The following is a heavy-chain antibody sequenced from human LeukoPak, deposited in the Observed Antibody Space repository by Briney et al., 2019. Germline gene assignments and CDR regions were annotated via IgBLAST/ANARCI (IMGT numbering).Heavy chain of an antibody. V-gene: IGHV3-21*01. CDR3: ARVGGAIWFNRLDY. Sequence: GGSLRLSCAASGFTFSSYSMNWVRQAPGKGLEWVSSISSSSSYIYYADSVKGRFTTSRDNAKNSLYLQMNSLRAEDTAVYYCARVGGAIWFNRLDYWGQGALVTVSS. D-gene: IGHD3-16*01. J-gene: IGHJ4*02. CDR1: GFTFSSYS. CDR2: ISSSSSYI.